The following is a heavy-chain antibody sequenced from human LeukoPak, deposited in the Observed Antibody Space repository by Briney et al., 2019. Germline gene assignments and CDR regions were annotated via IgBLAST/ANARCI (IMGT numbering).Heavy chain of an antibody. CDR1: GFTFSSYW. V-gene: IGHV3-74*01. J-gene: IGHJ5*02. Sequence: GGSLRLSCAASGFTFSSYWMHWVRQAPGKGLVWLSRISSDGYSISYANSVKGRFTISRDNAKNSLFLQINSLRAEDTAVYYCANGGTYSSGPWGQGTLVTVSS. CDR3: ANGGTYSSGP. D-gene: IGHD3-22*01. CDR2: ISSDGYSI.